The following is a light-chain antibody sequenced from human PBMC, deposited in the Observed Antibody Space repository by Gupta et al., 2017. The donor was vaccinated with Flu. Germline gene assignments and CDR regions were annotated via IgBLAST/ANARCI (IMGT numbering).Light chain of an antibody. CDR2: FGS. CDR3: KQGLKTPFT. CDR1: QCRLNRNGYNY. V-gene: IGKV2-28*01. J-gene: IGKJ4*01. Sequence: VTPGEASSISCSTSQCRLNRNGYNYLNWYLQKPGQSPKLLIYFGSNRASGVPARFSGSGSGTDFTLNISRVEAEDVGVYYCKQGLKTPFTFGRGTKVEIK.